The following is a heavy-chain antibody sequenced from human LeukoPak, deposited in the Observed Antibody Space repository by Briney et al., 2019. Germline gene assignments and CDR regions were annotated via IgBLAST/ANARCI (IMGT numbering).Heavy chain of an antibody. D-gene: IGHD6-13*01. CDR1: GFTFSSYA. CDR3: AKDYGLQIAAAGIDY. CDR2: ISGSGGST. J-gene: IGHJ4*02. V-gene: IGHV3-23*01. Sequence: GGSLRLSCAASGFTFSSYAMSWVRQAPGRGLEWVSAISGSGGSTYYADSVKGRFTISRDNSKNTLYLQMNSLRAEDTAVYYCAKDYGLQIAAAGIDYWGQGTLVTVSS.